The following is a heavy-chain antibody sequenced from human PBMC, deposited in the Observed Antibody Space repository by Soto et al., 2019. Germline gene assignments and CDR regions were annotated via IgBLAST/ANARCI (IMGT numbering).Heavy chain of an antibody. D-gene: IGHD3-10*01. Sequence: GGSLNLSCATTGFSFLDYVMSWVRQAPGKGLEWVSGISGGATYYADSVKGRFVISRDDSKNTLYLEMDSLRVEDTAVYYCTKDSGWTSADWGQGT. V-gene: IGHV3-23*01. CDR3: TKDSGWTSAD. CDR2: ISGGAT. CDR1: GFSFLDYV. J-gene: IGHJ4*02.